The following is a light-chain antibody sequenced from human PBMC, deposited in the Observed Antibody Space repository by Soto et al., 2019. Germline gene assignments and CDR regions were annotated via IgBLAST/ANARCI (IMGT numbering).Light chain of an antibody. CDR3: QQRYSPPRT. CDR2: AAS. V-gene: IGKV1-39*01. J-gene: IGKJ2*01. Sequence: DIQMTQSPSSLSASIGDRVTITCRASQSVRTHLNWYHQKPGKAPELLIYAASSLQAGVPSRFSCSGSETDFTLTISCLHPEDVGDYYCQQRYSPPRTFGQGTNLEIK. CDR1: QSVRTH.